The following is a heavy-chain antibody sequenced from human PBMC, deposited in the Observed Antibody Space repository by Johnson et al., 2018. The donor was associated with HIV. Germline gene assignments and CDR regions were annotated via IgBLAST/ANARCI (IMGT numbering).Heavy chain of an antibody. CDR3: ANVDCGGDTCAGYDPFDL. J-gene: IGHJ3*01. CDR1: GFAFRTYW. V-gene: IGHV3-74*03. CDR2: IYNDGSRT. Sequence: EVQLVESGGGLVQPGGSLRLSCAASGFAFRTYWMVWVRQVPGKRPVWVARIYNDGSRTTYADSVRGRFTISRDNAKYTVDLQMNSRRVEDTAVYYCANVDCGGDTCAGYDPFDLWGQGTLVTVSS. D-gene: IGHD2-21*01.